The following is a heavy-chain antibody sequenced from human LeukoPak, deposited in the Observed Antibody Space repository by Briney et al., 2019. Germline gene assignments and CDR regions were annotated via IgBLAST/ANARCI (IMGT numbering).Heavy chain of an antibody. CDR1: GFTFSSYS. J-gene: IGHJ4*02. CDR3: ARGSSSSSGLPYQ. V-gene: IGHV3-21*01. CDR2: ISSSSSYI. D-gene: IGHD6-6*01. Sequence: PGGSLRLSCATSGFTFSSYSMNWVRQAPGKGLEWVSSISSSSSYIYYADSVKGRFTISRDNAKNSLYLQMNSLRAEDTAVYYCARGSSSSSGLPYQWGQGTLVTVSS.